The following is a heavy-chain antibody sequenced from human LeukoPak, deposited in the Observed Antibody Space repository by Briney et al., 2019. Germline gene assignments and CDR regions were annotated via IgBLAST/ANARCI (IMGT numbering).Heavy chain of an antibody. CDR1: GFTLSSYE. CDR3: AKDSPYYYDSSGYPIFDY. D-gene: IGHD3-22*01. Sequence: GGSLRLSCTVSGFTLSSYEMSWIRQAPGKGLEWVSSIDYSGGSSYYADSVKGRFTISRDGSKNTLYLQMNSLRAEDTAVYYCAKDSPYYYDSSGYPIFDYWGQGTLVTVSS. J-gene: IGHJ4*02. CDR2: IDYSGGSS. V-gene: IGHV3-23*01.